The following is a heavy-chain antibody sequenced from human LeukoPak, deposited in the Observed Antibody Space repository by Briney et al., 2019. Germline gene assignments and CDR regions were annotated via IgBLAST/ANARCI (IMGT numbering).Heavy chain of an antibody. CDR2: FSNSGET. J-gene: IGHJ4*02. V-gene: IGHV3-23*01. D-gene: IGHD4-23*01. Sequence: PGGSLRLSCAASGFTFSTYAMAWVRQAPGKGLEGVSAFSNSGETHYADSVKGRFTISRDNSKNTLYLQMNSLRADDTALYYCAKDLRLSVGTSPFDYWGQGTLVTVSS. CDR1: GFTFSTYA. CDR3: AKDLRLSVGTSPFDY.